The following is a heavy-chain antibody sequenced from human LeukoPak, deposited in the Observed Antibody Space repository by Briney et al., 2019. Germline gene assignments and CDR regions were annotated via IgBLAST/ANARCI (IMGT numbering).Heavy chain of an antibody. V-gene: IGHV4-59*01. J-gene: IGHJ4*02. CDR3: ARGSRHSAVAGPY. CDR1: GGSITSYS. Sequence: SETLSLTCTVSGGSITSYSWSWVRQPPGKGLEWVGFIYYSGSTNYNPSPKSRVTMSVDTSKNQFSLKLTSVTAADTAVYYCARGSRHSAVAGPYWGQGTLVTVSS. CDR2: IYYSGST. D-gene: IGHD6-19*01.